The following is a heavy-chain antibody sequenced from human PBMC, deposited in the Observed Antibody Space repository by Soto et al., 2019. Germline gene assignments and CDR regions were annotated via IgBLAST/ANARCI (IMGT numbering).Heavy chain of an antibody. CDR1: GGTFSSYA. CDR3: AKGTTRRYYYYGMAV. CDR2: IIPIFGTA. Sequence: SVKVSCKASGGTFSSYAISWVRQAPGQGLEWMGGIIPIFGTANYAQKFQGRVTITADESTSTAYMELSSLRSEDTAVYYCAKGTTRRYYYYGMAVWGQGTTVTVSS. V-gene: IGHV1-69*13. D-gene: IGHD1-7*01. J-gene: IGHJ6*02.